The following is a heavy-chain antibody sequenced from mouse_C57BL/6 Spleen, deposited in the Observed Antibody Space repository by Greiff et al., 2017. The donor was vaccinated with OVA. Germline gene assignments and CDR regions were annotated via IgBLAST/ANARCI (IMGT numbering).Heavy chain of an antibody. Sequence: VQLQQPGAELVKPGASVKMSCKASGYTFTSYWITWVKQRPGQGLEWIGDIYPGSGSTNYNEKFKSKATLTVDTSSSTAYMQLSSLTSEDSAVYYCARRGANWDVFYAMDYWGQGTSVTVSS. CDR3: ARRGANWDVFYAMDY. CDR2: IYPGSGST. J-gene: IGHJ4*01. CDR1: GYTFTSYW. V-gene: IGHV1-55*01. D-gene: IGHD4-1*01.